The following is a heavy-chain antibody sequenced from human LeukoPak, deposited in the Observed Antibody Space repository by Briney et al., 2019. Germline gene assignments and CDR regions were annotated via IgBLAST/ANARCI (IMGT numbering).Heavy chain of an antibody. CDR1: GYTFSNYG. Sequence: ASVKVSFKSSGYTFSNYGLSWVRQAPGQGLEWMGWISAYNGDTYYAQRFHGRGNMTTDTSTSTAYMELSRLRSDDTAVYYCARGGEGGELGDYWGQGPLVTVSS. V-gene: IGHV1-18*01. D-gene: IGHD1-7*01. CDR3: ARGGEGGELGDY. J-gene: IGHJ4*02. CDR2: ISAYNGDT.